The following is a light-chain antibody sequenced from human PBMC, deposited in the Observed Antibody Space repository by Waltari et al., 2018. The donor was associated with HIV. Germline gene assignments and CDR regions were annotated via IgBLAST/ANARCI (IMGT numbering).Light chain of an antibody. CDR1: STDVPTYNY. Sequence: QSALTQPPSASGSPGQSVTISCTGTSTDVPTYNYVSWYKPHPAEAPNLLIYEVNKRPSGVPDRFSGSKSGNTASLTVSGLQADDEADYYCTSYEGKNNLVFGGGTKLTVL. CDR2: EVN. CDR3: TSYEGKNNLV. J-gene: IGLJ2*01. V-gene: IGLV2-8*01.